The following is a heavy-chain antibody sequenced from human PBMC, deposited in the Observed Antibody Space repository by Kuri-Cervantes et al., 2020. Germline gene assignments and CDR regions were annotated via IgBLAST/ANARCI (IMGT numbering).Heavy chain of an antibody. CDR1: GFTFSSYW. CDR2: IKQDGSEK. Sequence: SLKISCAASGFTFSSYWMSWVRQAPGKGLEWVANIKQDGSEKYYVDSVKGRFTISRDNAKNSLYLQMNSLRAEDTAVYYCARDGADCSSTSCYGKDYWGQGSLVTVSS. J-gene: IGHJ4*02. D-gene: IGHD2-2*01. CDR3: ARDGADCSSTSCYGKDY. V-gene: IGHV3-7*01.